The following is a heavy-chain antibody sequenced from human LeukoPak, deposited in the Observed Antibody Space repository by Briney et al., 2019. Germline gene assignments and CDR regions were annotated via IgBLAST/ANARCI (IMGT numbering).Heavy chain of an antibody. D-gene: IGHD6-19*01. CDR2: NSYSGNT. CDR3: ARASSGWSFDY. V-gene: IGHV4-59*01. CDR1: GVSISSYY. Sequence: KPSETLSLTCTVSGVSISSYYWTWIRQPPGKGLEWIGYNSYSGNTNYNASLKSRVTISLDKSKNQFSLNLISVTAADTAVYYCARASSGWSFDYWGQGTLVTVSS. J-gene: IGHJ4*02.